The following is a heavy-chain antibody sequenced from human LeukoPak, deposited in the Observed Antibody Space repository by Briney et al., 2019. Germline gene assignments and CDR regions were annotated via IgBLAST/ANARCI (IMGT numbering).Heavy chain of an antibody. CDR1: GFTFSSYA. Sequence: GGSLRLSCAASGFTFSSYATHWVRQAPGKGLVWVSHINSDGSWTSYADSVKGRFTISKDNAKNTVYLQMNSLRAEDTAVYYCVSFYETYWGRGTLVTVSS. J-gene: IGHJ4*02. V-gene: IGHV3-74*01. D-gene: IGHD2/OR15-2a*01. CDR3: VSFYETY. CDR2: INSDGSWT.